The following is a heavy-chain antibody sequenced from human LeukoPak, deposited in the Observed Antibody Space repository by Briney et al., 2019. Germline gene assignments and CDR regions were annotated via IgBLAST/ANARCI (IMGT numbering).Heavy chain of an antibody. CDR1: GGSFSGYY. CDR2: IIHSGST. D-gene: IGHD2-8*01. CDR3: ARGILVTVYAAFDY. Sequence: SETLSLTCGVYGGSFSGYYWTWIRQSPVMGLEWIGEIIHSGSTNYNPSLTSRVTISVDTSKNQFSLELSSVTAADTAVYYCARGILVTVYAAFDYWGQGTLVTVFS. J-gene: IGHJ4*02. V-gene: IGHV4-34*01.